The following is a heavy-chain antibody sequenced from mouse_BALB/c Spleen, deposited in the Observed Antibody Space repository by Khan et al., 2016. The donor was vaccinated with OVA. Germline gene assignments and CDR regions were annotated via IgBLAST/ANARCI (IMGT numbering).Heavy chain of an antibody. V-gene: IGHV4-1*02. J-gene: IGHJ4*01. CDR3: ARWLRRYDNAMDY. D-gene: IGHD2-2*01. Sequence: EVKLLESGGGLVQPGGSLKLSCAASGFDFSRYWMSWVRQAPGKGLEWIGEINTDSSTINYTPSLKDTFIISRDNAKNKLYLQMSKVRSEDTALYCCARWLRRYDNAMDYWGQGTSVTVSS. CDR2: INTDSSTI. CDR1: GFDFSRYW.